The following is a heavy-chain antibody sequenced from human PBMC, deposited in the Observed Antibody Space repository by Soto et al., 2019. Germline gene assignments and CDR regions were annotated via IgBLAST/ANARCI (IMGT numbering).Heavy chain of an antibody. Sequence: QVTLKESGPVLVKPTETLTLTCTVSGFSLNTATMGVSWIRQPPGKALEWLAHIFSNDEKSYSTSLRNRLTISKDTSESQVVLTMSNMDPVDTATFYCAQISRYRSRWFWGNYHYYGLDVWGQGTTVTVSS. J-gene: IGHJ6*02. CDR1: GFSLNTATMG. CDR3: AQISRYRSRWFWGNYHYYGLDV. CDR2: IFSNDEK. D-gene: IGHD3-10*01. V-gene: IGHV2-26*01.